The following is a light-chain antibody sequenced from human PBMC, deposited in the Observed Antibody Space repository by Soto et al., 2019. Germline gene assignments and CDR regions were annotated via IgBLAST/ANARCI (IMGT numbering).Light chain of an antibody. V-gene: IGLV2-14*01. CDR3: SSYSSSSTLVV. J-gene: IGLJ2*01. CDR2: DVS. CDR1: SSDVGGYDY. Sequence: QSALTQPASVSGSPGQSLTISCTGTSSDVGGYDYVSWYQQLPGKAPKLMIYDVSNRPSVVSNRFSGYKSGNTASLTISGLQAEDDADYYCSSYSSSSTLVVFGGGTKLTVL.